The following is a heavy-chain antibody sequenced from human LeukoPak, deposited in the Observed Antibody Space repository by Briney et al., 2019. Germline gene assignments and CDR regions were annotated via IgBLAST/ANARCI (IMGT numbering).Heavy chain of an antibody. D-gene: IGHD3-22*01. J-gene: IGHJ4*02. CDR1: GFTFSSFA. CDR2: VSGSGGST. CDR3: AKDSWKGGYVTDY. Sequence: GGSLRLSCAASGFTFSSFAMSWVRQAPGKGLEWVSAVSGSGGSTYYEDSVKGRFTISRDNSKNTLYLQMNSLRAEDTAVYYCAKDSWKGGYVTDYWGQGTLVTVSS. V-gene: IGHV3-23*01.